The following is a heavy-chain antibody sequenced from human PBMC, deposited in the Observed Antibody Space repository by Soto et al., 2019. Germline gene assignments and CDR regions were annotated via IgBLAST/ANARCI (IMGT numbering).Heavy chain of an antibody. CDR3: AKDQVIAASHGID. Sequence: QVQLVESGGGVGQPGTSLRLSCAASGFTFNNYGMHWVRQAPGTGLEWVAAISNDGSDKYYADSVKGRLTISRDNSKNTLYLQMDGLRAEDTAVYYCAKDQVIAASHGIDWGQGTMVTVSS. CDR2: ISNDGSDK. V-gene: IGHV3-30*18. D-gene: IGHD6-13*01. J-gene: IGHJ3*01. CDR1: GFTFNNYG.